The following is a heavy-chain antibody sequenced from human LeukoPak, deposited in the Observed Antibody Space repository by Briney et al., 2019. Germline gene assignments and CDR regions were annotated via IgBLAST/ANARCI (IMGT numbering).Heavy chain of an antibody. V-gene: IGHV3-30-3*02. CDR2: ISDDGSNE. D-gene: IGHD3-22*01. J-gene: IGHJ4*02. CDR3: AKNDPDSSED. CDR1: GFTFSSYA. Sequence: GSLRLSCAASGFTFSSYAMHWVRQAPGKGLEWVAVISDDGSNEHYADSVKGRFTVSRDNSKNTLYLQMNSLRPEDTAMYYCAKNDPDSSEDWGQGTLVTVSS.